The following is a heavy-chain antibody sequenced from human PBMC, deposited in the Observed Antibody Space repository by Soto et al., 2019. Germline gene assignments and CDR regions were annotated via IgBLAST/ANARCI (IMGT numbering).Heavy chain of an antibody. Sequence: GESLKISCNGSGFTFRSYGMIWVRQAPGKGLEWVSAISQSAGGNTYYADSVKGRFTISRDDSKNTLYLQMDSLRPEDTAQYYCAGWNYDYWGQGTQVTVSS. CDR3: AGWNYDY. J-gene: IGHJ4*02. D-gene: IGHD1-7*01. V-gene: IGHV3-23*01. CDR2: ISQSAGGNT. CDR1: GFTFRSYG.